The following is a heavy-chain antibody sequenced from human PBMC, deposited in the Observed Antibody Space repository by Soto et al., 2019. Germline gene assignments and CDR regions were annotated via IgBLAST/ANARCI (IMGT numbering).Heavy chain of an antibody. CDR1: GYTFTTFD. D-gene: IGHD3-22*01. J-gene: IGHJ4*01. Sequence: GASMKVSCQASGYTFTTFDINWVRQAPGQGLEWMGWMNPNSGNTIYAQKFQGRVTMTRNTSINTAYMELSSLRSDDTALYYCTTDSYSTMIVVRFDYWGHGTLVTVSS. CDR3: TTDSYSTMIVVRFDY. V-gene: IGHV1-8*01. CDR2: MNPNSGNT.